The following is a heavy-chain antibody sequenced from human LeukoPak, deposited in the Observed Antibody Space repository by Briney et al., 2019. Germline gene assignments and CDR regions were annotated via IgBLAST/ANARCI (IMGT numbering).Heavy chain of an antibody. V-gene: IGHV3-11*04. D-gene: IGHD3-22*01. CDR1: RFTFSDYY. Sequence: GGSLRLSCAASRFTFSDYYMSWIRQAPGKGPEWVSYISSSGSTIYYADSVKGRFTISRDNAKNSLYLQMNSLRAEDTAVYYCESIGIMILEEVIPGFEGYYYMDVWGKGTTVTVS. CDR3: ESIGIMILEEVIPGFEGYYYMDV. CDR2: ISSSGSTI. J-gene: IGHJ6*03.